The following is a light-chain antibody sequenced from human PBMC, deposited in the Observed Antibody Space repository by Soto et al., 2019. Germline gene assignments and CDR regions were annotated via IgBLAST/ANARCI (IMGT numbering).Light chain of an antibody. CDR2: DAS. J-gene: IGKJ1*01. Sequence: EIVMTQSPATLSVSPGERATLSCRASQSVSDNLAWYQQKPGQAPRLLIYDASSRATGIPARFSGSGSGTEFTLTISSLQSEDFAVYYCQQYNNWLRGTFGQGTKVEIK. CDR1: QSVSDN. CDR3: QQYNNWLRGT. V-gene: IGKV3-15*01.